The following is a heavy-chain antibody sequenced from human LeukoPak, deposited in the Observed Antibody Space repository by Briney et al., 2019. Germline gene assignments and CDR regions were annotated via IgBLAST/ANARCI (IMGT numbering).Heavy chain of an antibody. V-gene: IGHV3-23*01. CDR2: ISGSGGAGT. CDR3: VKDRGGSPFYGMDV. CDR1: GFTFSSYT. D-gene: IGHD1-26*01. Sequence: PGGSLRLSCAGSGFTFSSYTMSWVRQAPGKGLEWVSTISGSGGAGTYYADSVKGWFTVSRDNYRNTLYLPMNSLRAEDTAVYYCVKDRGGSPFYGMDVWGQGTMVTVSS. J-gene: IGHJ6*02.